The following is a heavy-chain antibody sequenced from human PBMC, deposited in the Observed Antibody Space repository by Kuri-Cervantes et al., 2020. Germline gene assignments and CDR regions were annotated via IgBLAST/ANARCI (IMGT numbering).Heavy chain of an antibody. CDR2: INHSGST. V-gene: IGHV4-34*01. J-gene: IGHJ3*02. CDR1: GGSFSGYH. Sequence: SQTLSLTCAVYGGSFSGYHCTWVRQPPGQGLEWIGEINHSGSTNYNPSLKSRVTISVDTSKNQFSLKLSSVTAADTAVYYCARPLNNGWDAFDIWGQGTMVTVSS. D-gene: IGHD6-19*01. CDR3: ARPLNNGWDAFDI.